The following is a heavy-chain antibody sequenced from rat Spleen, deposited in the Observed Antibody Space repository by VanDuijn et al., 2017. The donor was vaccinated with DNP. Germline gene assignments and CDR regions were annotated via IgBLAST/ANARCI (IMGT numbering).Heavy chain of an antibody. CDR1: GFTFSNYA. J-gene: IGHJ4*01. CDR3: ARWRGSSYFYAMDA. V-gene: IGHV5S13*01. D-gene: IGHD1-3*01. CDR2: ITTGGGNI. Sequence: EVQLVESGGGLVQPGRSLKLSCAASGFTFSNYAMAWVRQAPAKGLEWVASITTGGGNIYYRDSVKGRFTISRDDAKNTQYLQMDSLRSEDTATYYCARWRGSSYFYAMDAWGQGTSVTVSS.